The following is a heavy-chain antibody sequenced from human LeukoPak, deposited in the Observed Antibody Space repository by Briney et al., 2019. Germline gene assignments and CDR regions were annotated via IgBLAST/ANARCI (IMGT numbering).Heavy chain of an antibody. D-gene: IGHD3-10*01. CDR1: GGTFSSYA. CDR3: ARSIADYYGSGSYYFDY. CDR2: IIPIFGTA. Sequence: SVKVSCKASGGTFSSYAISWVRQAPGQGLEWMGGIIPIFGTANYAQKFQGRVTITADESTSTAYMELSSLRSEDTAVYYCARSIADYYGSGSYYFDYWGQGTLVTVSS. J-gene: IGHJ4*02. V-gene: IGHV1-69*13.